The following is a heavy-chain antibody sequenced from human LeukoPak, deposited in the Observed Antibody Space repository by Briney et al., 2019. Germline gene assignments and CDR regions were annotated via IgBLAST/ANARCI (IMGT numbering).Heavy chain of an antibody. V-gene: IGHV3-7*05. D-gene: IGHD6-6*01. CDR1: GFTFSSYW. Sequence: GGSLRLSCAASGFTFSSYWMSWVRQAPGKGLEWVANIKQDGSEEVYVDSVKGRFTISRDNAKNSLFLQLSTLRAEDTAVYYCARDPYSSTWSYGMDVWGQGTTVTVSS. CDR3: ARDPYSSTWSYGMDV. J-gene: IGHJ6*02. CDR2: IKQDGSEE.